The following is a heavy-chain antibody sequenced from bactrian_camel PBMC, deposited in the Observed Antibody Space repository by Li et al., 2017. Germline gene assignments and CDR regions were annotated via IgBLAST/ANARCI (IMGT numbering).Heavy chain of an antibody. D-gene: IGHD2*01. CDR3: AVLRCGSWALVTD. V-gene: IGHV3S68*01. Sequence: HVQLVESGGGSVQDGGSLRLSCAASGPTYCRYNMPMSWYRQAPGKEREFVSGIDSDGSTSYADSVKGRFTISQDNAKNTVYLQMYSLKPEDTAMYYCAVLRCGSWALVTDWGQGTQVTV. J-gene: IGHJ4*01. CDR1: GPTYCRYNMP. CDR2: IDSDGST.